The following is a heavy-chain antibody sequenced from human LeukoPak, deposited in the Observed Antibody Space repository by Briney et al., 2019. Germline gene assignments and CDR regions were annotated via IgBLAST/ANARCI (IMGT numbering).Heavy chain of an antibody. CDR2: IGTAGDT. Sequence: GGSLRLSCAASGFTFSNYDMHWVRRGTGKGLEWVSGIGTAGDTHYPDSVKGRFTISRDNSKNTLYLQMNSLRAEDTAVYYCARDTMNFDYWGQGTLVTVSS. CDR1: GFTFSNYD. J-gene: IGHJ4*02. CDR3: ARDTMNFDY. D-gene: IGHD3-22*01. V-gene: IGHV3-13*01.